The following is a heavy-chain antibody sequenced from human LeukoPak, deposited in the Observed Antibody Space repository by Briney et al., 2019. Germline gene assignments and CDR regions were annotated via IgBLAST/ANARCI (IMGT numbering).Heavy chain of an antibody. CDR3: ARNGYYYDSSGYSAVDY. Sequence: ASVKVSCKASGYTFTGYYMHWVRQAPGQGLEWMGRINPNSGGTNYAQKFQGRVTMTRETSISTAYMELSRLRSDDTAVYYCARNGYYYDSSGYSAVDYWGQGTLVTVSS. D-gene: IGHD3-22*01. CDR2: INPNSGGT. J-gene: IGHJ4*02. V-gene: IGHV1-2*06. CDR1: GYTFTGYY.